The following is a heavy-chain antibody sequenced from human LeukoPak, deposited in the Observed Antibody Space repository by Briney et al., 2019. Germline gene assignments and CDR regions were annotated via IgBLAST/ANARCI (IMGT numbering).Heavy chain of an antibody. D-gene: IGHD2-21*01. CDR2: ISSSSSTI. CDR1: GFTFSSYS. CDR3: ARDGIVVVIATFDY. J-gene: IGHJ4*02. Sequence: PGGSLRLSCAASGFTFSSYSMNWVRQAPGKGLEWVSYISSSSSTIYYADSVKGRFTISRDNAKNSLYLQMNSLRAEDTAVYYCARDGIVVVIATFDYWGQGTLVTVSS. V-gene: IGHV3-48*01.